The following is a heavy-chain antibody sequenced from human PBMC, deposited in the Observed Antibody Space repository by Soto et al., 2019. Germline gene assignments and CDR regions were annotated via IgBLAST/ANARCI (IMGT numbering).Heavy chain of an antibody. V-gene: IGHV3-30-3*01. J-gene: IGHJ4*02. CDR3: ARDGRRVVVVITPDY. CDR1: GFTFSSYA. D-gene: IGHD3-22*01. Sequence: PGGSLRLSCAASGFTFSSYAMHWVRQAPGKGLEWVAVISYDGSNKYYADSVKGRFTISRDNSKNTLYLQMNSLRAEDTAVYYCARDGRRVVVVITPDYWGQGTLVTVSS. CDR2: ISYDGSNK.